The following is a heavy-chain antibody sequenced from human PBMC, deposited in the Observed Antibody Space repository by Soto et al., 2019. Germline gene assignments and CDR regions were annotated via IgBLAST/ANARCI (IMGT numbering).Heavy chain of an antibody. Sequence: QVQLQESGPGLVKPSQTLSLTCTVSGDSISGGYYWSWTRQHPGKGLEWIGYVTPSGNTYYNPSHNRRVSISIDTANNHFSLEVSSVTAADTAVYYCARDRGSYGMDVWGQGTTVTVSS. J-gene: IGHJ6*02. CDR2: VTPSGNT. CDR3: ARDRGSYGMDV. CDR1: GDSISGGYY. V-gene: IGHV4-31*03.